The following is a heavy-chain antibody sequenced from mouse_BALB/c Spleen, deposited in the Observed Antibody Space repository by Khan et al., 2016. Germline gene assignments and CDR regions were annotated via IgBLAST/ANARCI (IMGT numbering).Heavy chain of an antibody. CDR1: GFSLTGYG. CDR2: IWGDGRT. V-gene: IGHV2-6-7*01. D-gene: IGHD2-12*01. CDR3: SSDYDGFAY. Sequence: QGQLKESGPGLVAPSQSLSITCTVSGFSLTGYGVNWVRQPPGKGLEWLGKIWGDGRTDYNSALKSRVSISKDNSKSQVFLKMNSLQTDDTANYYCSSDYDGFAYWGQGTLVIVSA. J-gene: IGHJ3*01.